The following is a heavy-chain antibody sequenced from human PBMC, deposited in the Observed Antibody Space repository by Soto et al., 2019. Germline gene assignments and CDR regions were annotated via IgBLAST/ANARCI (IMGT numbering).Heavy chain of an antibody. CDR1: GGSISSGGYY. Sequence: SETLSLTCTVSGGSISSGGYYWSWIRQHPGKGLEWIGYIYYSGSTYYNPSLKSRVTISVDTSKNQFSLKLSSVTAADTAVYYCARASLSSSWYWFDPWGQGTLVTVSS. J-gene: IGHJ5*02. CDR2: IYYSGST. CDR3: ARASLSSSWYWFDP. V-gene: IGHV4-31*03. D-gene: IGHD6-13*01.